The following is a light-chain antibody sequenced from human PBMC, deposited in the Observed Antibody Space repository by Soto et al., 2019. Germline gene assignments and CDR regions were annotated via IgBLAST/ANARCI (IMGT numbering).Light chain of an antibody. J-gene: IGKJ5*01. CDR1: QRISSY. V-gene: IGKV1-39*01. CDR3: QQSSTLPFT. Sequence: DTKMTESLSSPSASVGERVTITGRASQRISSYLNWYQQKRGKAPNLLIFAAFSVQSGAPSWFSSSGCRTDSTLTSSSVPPDDFVSYYWQQSSTLPFTFGQGTQLEIK. CDR2: AAF.